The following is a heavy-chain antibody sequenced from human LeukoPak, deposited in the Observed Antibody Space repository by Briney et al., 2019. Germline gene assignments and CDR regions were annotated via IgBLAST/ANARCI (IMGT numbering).Heavy chain of an antibody. CDR1: GYTFISYA. D-gene: IGHD5-18*01. V-gene: IGHV1-3*01. Sequence: ASVKVSCKASGYTFISYAMHWVRQAPGQRLEWMGWINAGNGNTKYSQKFQGRVTITRDTSASTAYMELSSLRSEDTAVYYCARNMGYSYGPPDAFDIWGQGTMVTVSS. J-gene: IGHJ3*02. CDR3: ARNMGYSYGPPDAFDI. CDR2: INAGNGNT.